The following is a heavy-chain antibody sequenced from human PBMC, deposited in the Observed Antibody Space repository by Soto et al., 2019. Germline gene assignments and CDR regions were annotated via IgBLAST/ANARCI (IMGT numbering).Heavy chain of an antibody. Sequence: PGESLKISCKGSGYSFTSYWIGWVRQMPGKGLEWMGIIYPGDSDTRYSPSFQGQVTISADKSISTAYLQWSSLKASDTAMYYCARHGLESGQWLPRDSGSNYYYYGMDVWGQGTTVTVSS. V-gene: IGHV5-51*01. CDR1: GYSFTSYW. CDR3: ARHGLESGQWLPRDSGSNYYYYGMDV. J-gene: IGHJ6*02. D-gene: IGHD1-26*01. CDR2: IYPGDSDT.